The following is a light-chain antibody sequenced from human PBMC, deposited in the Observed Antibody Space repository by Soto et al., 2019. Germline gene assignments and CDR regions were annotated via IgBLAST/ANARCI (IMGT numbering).Light chain of an antibody. CDR3: AAWDDSLNGVV. Sequence: QSVLTQPPSVSGAPGQRVTISCTGSSSNIGAGFDVHWYQQLPGTAPTLLIYSNNQRPSGVPDRISGTKSGTSASLAISGLQSEDEADYYCAAWDDSLNGVVFGGGTKLTVL. CDR2: SNN. CDR1: SSNIGAGFD. J-gene: IGLJ2*01. V-gene: IGLV1-40*01.